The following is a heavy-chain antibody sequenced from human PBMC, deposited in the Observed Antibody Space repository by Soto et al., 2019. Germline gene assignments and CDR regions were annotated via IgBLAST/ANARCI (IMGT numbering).Heavy chain of an antibody. CDR3: ARDPIWSGYYTGNYFDY. CDR2: IKSKTDGGTT. CDR1: GFTFSNAW. V-gene: IGHV3-15*07. Sequence: PGGSLRLSCAASGFTFSNAWMNWVRQAPGKGLEWVGRIKSKTDGGTTDYAAPVKGRFTISRDDSKNTLYLQMNSLKTEDTAVYYCARDPIWSGYYTGNYFDYWGQGTLVTVSS. D-gene: IGHD3-3*01. J-gene: IGHJ4*02.